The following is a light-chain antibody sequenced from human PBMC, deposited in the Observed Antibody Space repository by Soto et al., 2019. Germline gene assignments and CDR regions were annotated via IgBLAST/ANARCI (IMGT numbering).Light chain of an antibody. V-gene: IGKV1-39*01. J-gene: IGKJ1*01. CDR3: QQSYSTPWT. Sequence: DIQMTQSPSALSASVGDRVTITCRASQSISSYLNWYQQKPGKAPKLLIYAASSLQSGVPSRFSRSGSGTDFTLTISSRQAEDFATYYCQQSYSTPWTFGEGTKVEIK. CDR1: QSISSY. CDR2: AAS.